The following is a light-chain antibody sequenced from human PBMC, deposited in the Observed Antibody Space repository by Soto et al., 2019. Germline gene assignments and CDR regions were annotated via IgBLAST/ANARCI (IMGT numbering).Light chain of an antibody. CDR1: SSDVGGYNY. Sequence: QSVLTQAAAVSGSPGQSITISCTGTSSDVGGYNYVSWYQQHPGKAPKLMIYEVSNRPSGVSNRFSGSKSGNTASLTISGLQAEDEADYYCSSYTSSSTLYVFGTGTKV. CDR3: SSYTSSSTLYV. V-gene: IGLV2-14*01. J-gene: IGLJ1*01. CDR2: EVS.